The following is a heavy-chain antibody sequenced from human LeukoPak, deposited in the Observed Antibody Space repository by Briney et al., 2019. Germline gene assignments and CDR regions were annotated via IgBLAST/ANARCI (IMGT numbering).Heavy chain of an antibody. V-gene: IGHV3-21*01. CDR1: GFTFSSYN. J-gene: IGHJ6*02. D-gene: IGHD4-17*01. CDR2: ISASSSYI. Sequence: PGGSLRLSCAASGFTFSSYNMNWVRQAPGKGLEWVSSISASSSYIYYADSLKGRFTISRDNAKNSLYLQMNSVRAEDTAVYYCAREDVTTFPYYYGMDVWGQGTTVTVSS. CDR3: AREDVTTFPYYYGMDV.